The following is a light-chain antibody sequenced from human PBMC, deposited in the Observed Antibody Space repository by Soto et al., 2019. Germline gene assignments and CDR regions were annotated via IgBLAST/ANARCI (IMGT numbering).Light chain of an antibody. Sequence: EIVIRQSPATLSLFPGERATLSCRASQSLRSDLAWYQQKPGQAPRLLIYGASTRATDIPARFSGSGSGTQFTLTISTLQSKHFAVYYCQQQDNWPPTFGHGTRLEIK. CDR1: QSLRSD. J-gene: IGKJ5*01. V-gene: IGKV3-15*01. CDR2: GAS. CDR3: QQQDNWPPT.